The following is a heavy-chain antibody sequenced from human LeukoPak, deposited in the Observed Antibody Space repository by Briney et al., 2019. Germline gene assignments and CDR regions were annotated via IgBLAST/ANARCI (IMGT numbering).Heavy chain of an antibody. CDR3: ARGDPPYCGGDCYDRITVHLFDP. CDR1: GGSISSGGYY. Sequence: SETLSLTCTVSGGSISSGGYYWSWIRQPPGKGLEWIGYIYHSGSTYYNPSLKSRVTISVDRSKNQFSLKLSSVTAADTAVYYCARGDPPYCGGDCYDRITVHLFDPWGQGTLVTVSS. J-gene: IGHJ5*02. CDR2: IYHSGST. D-gene: IGHD2-21*01. V-gene: IGHV4-30-2*01.